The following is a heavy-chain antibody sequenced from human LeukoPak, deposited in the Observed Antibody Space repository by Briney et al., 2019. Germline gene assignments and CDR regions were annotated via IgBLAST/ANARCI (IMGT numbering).Heavy chain of an antibody. CDR3: AKERVTTTCFDY. Sequence: PGGSLRLSSAASGFTFGTSSMTWVRQAPGRGLEWVSIISGSGGTTYYADSVKGRFTISRDNSKNTLYLQMNSLRAEDTDVYYCAKERVTTTCFDYWGQGTLVTVSS. CDR1: GFTFGTSS. CDR2: ISGSGGTT. J-gene: IGHJ4*02. D-gene: IGHD4-17*01. V-gene: IGHV3-23*01.